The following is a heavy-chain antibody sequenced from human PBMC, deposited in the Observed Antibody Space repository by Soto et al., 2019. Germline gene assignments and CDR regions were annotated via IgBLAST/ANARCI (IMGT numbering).Heavy chain of an antibody. V-gene: IGHV3-48*02. J-gene: IGHJ4*02. CDR3: ATEVRDTGVAAFDY. CDR2: ISSSISTM. CDR1: GFTFSSYS. D-gene: IGHD5-18*01. Sequence: EVQLVESGGGLVQPGGSLRLSCAASGFTFSSYSMNWVRQAPGKGLEWLSYISSSISTMHYADSVKSRFTISRDNAKNLLYLQINSLRDEDTAVHFCATEVRDTGVAAFDYWGQGTLVTVSS.